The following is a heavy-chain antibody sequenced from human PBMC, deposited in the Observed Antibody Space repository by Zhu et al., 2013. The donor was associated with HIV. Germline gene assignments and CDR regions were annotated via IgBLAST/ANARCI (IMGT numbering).Heavy chain of an antibody. CDR2: IIPIFGTA. J-gene: IGHJ6*02. CDR3: ARGPSRYCSGGSCYSGDYYYYGMDV. V-gene: IGHV1-69*01. CDR1: GGTFSSYA. Sequence: QVQLVQSGAEVKKPGSSVKVSCKASGGTFSSYAISWVRQAPGQGLEWMGGIIPIFGTANYAQKFQGRVTITADESTSTAYMELSSLRSEDTAVYYCARGPSRYCSGGSCYSGDYYYYGMDVWGQGTTGHRLL. D-gene: IGHD2-15*01.